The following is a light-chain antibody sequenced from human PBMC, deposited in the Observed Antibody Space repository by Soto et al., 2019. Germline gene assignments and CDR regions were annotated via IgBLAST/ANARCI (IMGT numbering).Light chain of an antibody. CDR1: NSDVGGYNY. V-gene: IGLV2-14*01. CDR2: EVS. J-gene: IGLJ1*01. CDR3: SSYTRIRTLYV. Sequence: QSVLTQPASVSGSPGQSITISCTGTNSDVGGYNYVSWYQQHPGKAPELMIYEVSHRPSGVSNRFSGSKSDNTASLTISGLHAAEEADYYCSSYTRIRTLYVLGNRTKVNV.